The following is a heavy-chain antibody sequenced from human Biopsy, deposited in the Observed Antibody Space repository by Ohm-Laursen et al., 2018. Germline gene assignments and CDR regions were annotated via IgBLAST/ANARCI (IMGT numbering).Heavy chain of an antibody. D-gene: IGHD3-10*01. CDR3: ARADPPLFYYGSGSSNWFDP. J-gene: IGHJ5*02. V-gene: IGHV1-8*02. CDR1: AYSFGDHR. Sequence: GASVKVSCKASAYSFGDHRIHWVRQATGQGLEWMGWMNPDSGNTGYAQNFQGRVTMTRNTSISTAYMELSSLRSEDTAVYFCARADPPLFYYGSGSSNWFDPWGQGTLVTVSS. CDR2: MNPDSGNT.